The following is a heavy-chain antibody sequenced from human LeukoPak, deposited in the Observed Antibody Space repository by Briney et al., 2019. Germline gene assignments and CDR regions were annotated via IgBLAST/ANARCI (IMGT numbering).Heavy chain of an antibody. CDR2: TYYRSKWYN. CDR1: GDSVSSNSAA. V-gene: IGHV6-1*01. J-gene: IGHJ4*02. D-gene: IGHD5-18*01. CDR3: ARGGYSYGPRLAHFDY. Sequence: KDSQTLSLTCAISGDSVSSNSAAWNWIRQSPSRGLEWLGRTYYRSKWYNDYAVSVKSRITINPDTSKNQFSLQLNSVTPEDTAVYYCARGGYSYGPRLAHFDYWGQGTLVTVSS.